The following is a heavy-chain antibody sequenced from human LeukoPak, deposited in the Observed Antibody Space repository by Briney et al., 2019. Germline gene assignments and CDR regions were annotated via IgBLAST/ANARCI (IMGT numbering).Heavy chain of an antibody. CDR1: GFTFSTYW. CDR2: IYSGGST. Sequence: PGGSLRLSCAASGFTFSTYWMSWVRQAPGKGLEWVSVIYSGGSTYYADSVKGRFTISRDNSKNTLYLQMNSLRAEDTAVYYCAREGVAGSNYWGQGTLVTVSS. J-gene: IGHJ4*02. D-gene: IGHD6-19*01. V-gene: IGHV3-53*01. CDR3: AREGVAGSNY.